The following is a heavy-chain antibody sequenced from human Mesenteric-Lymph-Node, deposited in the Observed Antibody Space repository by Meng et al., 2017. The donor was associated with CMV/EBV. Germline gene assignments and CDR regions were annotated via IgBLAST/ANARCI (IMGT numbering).Heavy chain of an antibody. J-gene: IGHJ4*02. CDR3: AYFGDLPPLW. V-gene: IGHV6-1*01. CDR2: TYYRSESYN. Sequence: QIKRHQSGSGLVKSSQNLPVTCTIYGDSIFSNNADWNWLRQSPSRGLEWLGRTYYRSESYNDYAVSVKSRISVNLDTSKNQLSLHLNFVTPEDTAAYYCAYFGDLPPLWWGQGTLVTVSS. CDR1: GDSIFSNNAD. D-gene: IGHD3-16*01.